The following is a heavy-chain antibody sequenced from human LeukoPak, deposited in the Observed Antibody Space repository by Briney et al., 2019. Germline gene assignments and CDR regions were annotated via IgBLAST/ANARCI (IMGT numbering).Heavy chain of an antibody. CDR3: ARDRLSRFGELVSSLGYYYMDV. D-gene: IGHD3-10*01. CDR1: GGSISSRNW. Sequence: SETLSLTCAVSGGSISSRNWWSWVRQPPGKGLEWIGEIYHSGSTNYNPSLKTRVTISVDKSKNQFSLKLSSVTAADTAVYYCARDRLSRFGELVSSLGYYYMDVWGKGTTVTISS. CDR2: IYHSGST. V-gene: IGHV4-4*02. J-gene: IGHJ6*03.